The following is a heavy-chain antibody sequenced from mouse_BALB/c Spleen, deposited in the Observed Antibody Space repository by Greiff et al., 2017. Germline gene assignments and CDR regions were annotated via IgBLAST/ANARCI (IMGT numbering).Heavy chain of an antibody. Sequence: QVQLQQSGAELVKPGASVKLSCKASGYTFTSYWMHWVKQRPGQGLEWIGEIDPSDSYTNYNQKFKGKATLTVDKSSSTAYMQLSSLTSEDSAVYYCARSYGNYDAMDYWGQGTSVTVSS. CDR3: ARSYGNYDAMDY. D-gene: IGHD2-1*01. V-gene: IGHV1-69*02. CDR1: GYTFTSYW. CDR2: IDPSDSYT. J-gene: IGHJ4*01.